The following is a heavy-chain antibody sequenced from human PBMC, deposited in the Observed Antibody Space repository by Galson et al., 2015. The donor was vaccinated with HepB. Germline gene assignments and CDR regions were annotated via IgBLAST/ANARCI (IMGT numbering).Heavy chain of an antibody. J-gene: IGHJ2*01. CDR2: INPSGGST. V-gene: IGHV1-46*01. CDR1: GYTFTSYH. D-gene: IGHD3-16*01. Sequence: SCKASGYTFTSYHMHWVRQAPGQGLEWMGKINPSGGSTRYSQKFQGRVSMTRVTSTSTVYMDLTSLTSDDTAIYYCARGMRGGWYFILWGRGTLVSVSS. CDR3: ARGMRGGWYFIL.